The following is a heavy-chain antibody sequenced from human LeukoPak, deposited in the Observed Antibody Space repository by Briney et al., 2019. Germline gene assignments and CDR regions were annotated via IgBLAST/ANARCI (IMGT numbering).Heavy chain of an antibody. J-gene: IGHJ4*02. D-gene: IGHD3-22*01. CDR3: ARNYYDRSGYSDTFDY. Sequence: PGGSLRLSCAASGFTFSSSAMHWVRQAPGKGLEWVAFISLDGSNEYYADSVKGRFTISRDSSKNTLYLQMNSLRAEDTAVYYCARNYYDRSGYSDTFDYWGQGTLVTVSS. CDR2: ISLDGSNE. CDR1: GFTFSSSA. V-gene: IGHV3-30*04.